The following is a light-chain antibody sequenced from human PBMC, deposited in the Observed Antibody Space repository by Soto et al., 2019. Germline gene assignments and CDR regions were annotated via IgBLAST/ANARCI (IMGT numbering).Light chain of an antibody. CDR3: QQYTAWPLT. J-gene: IGKJ1*01. Sequence: EVLMTQSQTTLSVSPGSRATLSCRASQSVTSNYLAWYQQKPGKAPRLXIHGISNRATGVPDRFSGSGSGTDFTLTISRLETEDFAVYYCQQYTAWPLTFGQGTKVDI. CDR2: GIS. CDR1: QSVTSNY. V-gene: IGKV3-20*01.